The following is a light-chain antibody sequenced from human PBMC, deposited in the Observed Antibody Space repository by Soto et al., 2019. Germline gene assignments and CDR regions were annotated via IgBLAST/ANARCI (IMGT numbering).Light chain of an antibody. J-gene: IGKJ2*01. CDR3: QQYNNWPPEYT. CDR1: QSVRTN. V-gene: IGKV3-15*01. Sequence: EIVMTQSPATLSVSPGERATLSCRASQSVRTNLAWYQQKLGQAPRLLIYDASTRATGIPARFSGSGSGTEFNLTISSLQSEDFAVYYCQQYNNWPPEYTFGQGTKLEIK. CDR2: DAS.